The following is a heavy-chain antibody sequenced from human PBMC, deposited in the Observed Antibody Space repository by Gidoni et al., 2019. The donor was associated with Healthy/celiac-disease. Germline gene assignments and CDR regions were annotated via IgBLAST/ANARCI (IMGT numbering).Heavy chain of an antibody. CDR3: ARVRGVVPAANPFDY. Sequence: QVQLVQSGAEVKNPGASVKVSCKASGYTFTSYGISWVRQAPGQGLEWMRWISAYNGNTNYAKKLQGRVTMTTDTSTSTAYMELRSLRSDDTAVYYCARVRGVVPAANPFDYWGQGTLVTVSS. V-gene: IGHV1-18*04. CDR2: ISAYNGNT. D-gene: IGHD2-2*01. CDR1: GYTFTSYG. J-gene: IGHJ4*02.